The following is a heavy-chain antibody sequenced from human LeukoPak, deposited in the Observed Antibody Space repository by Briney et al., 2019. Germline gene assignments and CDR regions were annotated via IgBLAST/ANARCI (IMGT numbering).Heavy chain of an antibody. CDR1: GFTVSSNY. J-gene: IGHJ4*02. Sequence: PGGSLRLSCAASGFTVSSNYVSWVRQAPGKGLEWVSVIYSGGSTYYADSVKGRFTISRDNSKNTLYLQMNSLRAEDTAVYYCARGTIFGVSDFDYWGQGTLVTVSS. CDR2: IYSGGST. CDR3: ARGTIFGVSDFDY. V-gene: IGHV3-66*02. D-gene: IGHD3-3*01.